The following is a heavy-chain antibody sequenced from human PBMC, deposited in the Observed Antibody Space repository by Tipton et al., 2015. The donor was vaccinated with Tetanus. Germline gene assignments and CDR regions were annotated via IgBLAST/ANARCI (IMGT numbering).Heavy chain of an antibody. D-gene: IGHD2-2*01. CDR2: IYYSGST. Sequence: TLSLTCTVSGGSISSSSYYWGWIRQPPGKGLEWIGSIYYSGSTNYNPSLKSRVTISVDTSKNQFSLKLSSVTAADTAVYYCTRALVVPAATTINWFDPWGQGTLVTVSS. J-gene: IGHJ5*02. V-gene: IGHV4-39*07. CDR3: TRALVVPAATTINWFDP. CDR1: GGSISSSSYY.